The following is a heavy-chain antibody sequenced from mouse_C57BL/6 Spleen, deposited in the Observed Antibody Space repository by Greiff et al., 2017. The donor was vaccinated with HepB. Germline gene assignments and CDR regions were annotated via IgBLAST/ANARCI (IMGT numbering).Heavy chain of an antibody. CDR1: GYTFTSYW. CDR3: AREGDGYYGAY. J-gene: IGHJ3*01. V-gene: IGHV1-52*01. Sequence: QVQLQQPGAELVRPGSSVKLSCKASGYTFTSYWMHWVKQRPIQGLEWIGNIDPSDSETHYNQKFKDKATLTVDKSSSTAYMQLSSLTSEDSAVYYCAREGDGYYGAYWGQGTLVTVSA. D-gene: IGHD2-3*01. CDR2: IDPSDSET.